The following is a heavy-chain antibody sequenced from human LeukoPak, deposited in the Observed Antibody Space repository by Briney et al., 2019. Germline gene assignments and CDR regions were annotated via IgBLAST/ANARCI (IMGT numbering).Heavy chain of an antibody. Sequence: SETLSLTCVVYGGSFSGYYWSWIRQSPGKGLEWIGEINHSGSTNYNPSLKSRVTVSVDSSKNQFSLKLSSVTAADTAMYYCAFTTGNYYLDYWGQGTLVTVSS. CDR3: AFTTGNYYLDY. CDR2: INHSGST. V-gene: IGHV4-34*01. CDR1: GGSFSGYY. J-gene: IGHJ4*02. D-gene: IGHD1-7*01.